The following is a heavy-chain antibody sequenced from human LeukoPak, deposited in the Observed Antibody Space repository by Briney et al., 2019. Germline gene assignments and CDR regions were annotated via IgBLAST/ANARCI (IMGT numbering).Heavy chain of an antibody. J-gene: IGHJ4*02. D-gene: IGHD1-26*01. CDR2: IYSGGST. CDR3: ARSKWSGSYSDFDY. V-gene: IGHV3-66*01. CDR1: GFTVSSVY. Sequence: GGSLRLSCAASGFTVSSVYMSWVRQAPGKGLEWVSIIYSGGSTYYADSVKGRFTISRDNAKNSLYLQMNSLRAEDTAVYYCARSKWSGSYSDFDYWGQGTLVTVSS.